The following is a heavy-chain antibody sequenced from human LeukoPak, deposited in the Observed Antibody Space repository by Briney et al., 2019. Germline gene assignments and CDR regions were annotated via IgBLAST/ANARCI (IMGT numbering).Heavy chain of an antibody. J-gene: IGHJ4*02. CDR1: GKSFSGYF. D-gene: IGHD2-15*01. Sequence: PSETLSLTCAVYGKSFSGYFWTWIRQPPGKGLEWIGEIDHSGTTTYNTSLKSRVTISLDPAENHLSLNLKSVTAADTAVYYCAGRMGGYSNFDYWGQGNLVTVSS. CDR2: IDHSGTT. CDR3: AGRMGGYSNFDY. V-gene: IGHV4-34*01.